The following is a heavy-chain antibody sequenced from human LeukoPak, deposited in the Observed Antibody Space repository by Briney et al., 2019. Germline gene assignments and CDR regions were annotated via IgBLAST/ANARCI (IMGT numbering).Heavy chain of an antibody. D-gene: IGHD3-16*01. V-gene: IGHV3-21*01. CDR3: ARVGWDTYRSADQYYFDY. Sequence: GGSLRLSCAASGFTFSSYSMNWVRQAPGKGLEWVSSISSSSSYIYYADSVKGRFTISRDNAKNSLYLQMNSLRAEDTAVYYCARVGWDTYRSADQYYFDYWGQGTLVTVSS. J-gene: IGHJ4*02. CDR1: GFTFSSYS. CDR2: ISSSSSYI.